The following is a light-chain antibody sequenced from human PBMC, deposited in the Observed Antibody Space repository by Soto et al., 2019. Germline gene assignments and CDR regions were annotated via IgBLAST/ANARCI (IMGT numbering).Light chain of an antibody. CDR2: GAS. CDR3: QQYGSSPR. V-gene: IGKV3-20*01. J-gene: IGKJ5*01. CDR1: HSVSSS. Sequence: EVVMTQSPATLSVSPGERATLSCRASHSVSSSLAWYQQKPGQAPRLLIYGASSRATGIPDRFSGSGSGTDFTLTISRLEPEDFAVYYCQQYGSSPRFGQGHDWRL.